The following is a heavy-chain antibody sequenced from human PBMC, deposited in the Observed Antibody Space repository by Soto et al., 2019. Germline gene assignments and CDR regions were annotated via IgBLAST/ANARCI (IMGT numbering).Heavy chain of an antibody. D-gene: IGHD3-10*01. Sequence: PSETLSLTXTVSGGSISSGGYYWSWIRQHPGKGLEWIGYIYYSGSTYYNPSLKSRVTISVDTSKNQFSLKLSSVTAADTAVYYCARAPYYYGSGSNIRYYYYYYGMDVWGQGTTVTVS. CDR2: IYYSGST. V-gene: IGHV4-31*02. J-gene: IGHJ6*02. CDR3: ARAPYYYGSGSNIRYYYYYYGMDV. CDR1: GGSISSGGYY.